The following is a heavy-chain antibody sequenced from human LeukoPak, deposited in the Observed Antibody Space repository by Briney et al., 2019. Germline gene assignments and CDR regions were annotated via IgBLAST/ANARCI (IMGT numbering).Heavy chain of an antibody. CDR3: ARYYYGSGSYYYFDS. V-gene: IGHV4-39*01. D-gene: IGHD3-10*01. CDR1: GGSISSSSYY. J-gene: IGHJ4*02. Sequence: SETLSLICTVSGGSISSSSYYWGWIRQPPGKGLEWIGNIYYSGSTYYNPSLKSRVTMSVDTSKNQFSLKLSSVTAADTAVYYCARYYYGSGSYYYFDSWGQGTLVTVSS. CDR2: IYYSGST.